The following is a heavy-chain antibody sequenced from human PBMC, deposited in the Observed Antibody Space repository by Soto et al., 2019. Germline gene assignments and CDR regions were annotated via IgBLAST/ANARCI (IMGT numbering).Heavy chain of an antibody. J-gene: IGHJ1*01. CDR3: ARDGDYYYDSSGYYGYFQH. Sequence: EVQLVESGGGLVQPGGSLRLSCAASGFTFSSYWMSWVRQAPGKGLEWVANIKQDGSEKYYVDSVKGRFTISRDNAKNSLYLQMNSLRAEDTAVYYCARDGDYYYDSSGYYGYFQHWGQGTLVTVSS. D-gene: IGHD3-22*01. V-gene: IGHV3-7*03. CDR1: GFTFSSYW. CDR2: IKQDGSEK.